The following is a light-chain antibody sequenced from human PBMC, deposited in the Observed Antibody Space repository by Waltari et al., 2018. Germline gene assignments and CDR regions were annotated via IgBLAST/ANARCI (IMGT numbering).Light chain of an antibody. V-gene: IGKV3-20*01. J-gene: IGKJ4*01. CDR1: QTVRTTY. CDR3: QQYDISPLT. Sequence: ERATPTGRASQTVRTTYLDWYQHKPGQAPTLLIYGASSRATGIPDRFSGSGSGTDFSLTISSLEPEDFAVYYCQQYDISPLTFGGGTKVEIK. CDR2: GAS.